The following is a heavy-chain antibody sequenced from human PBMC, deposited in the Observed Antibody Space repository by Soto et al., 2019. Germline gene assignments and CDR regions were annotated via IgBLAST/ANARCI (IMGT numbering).Heavy chain of an antibody. Sequence: GGSLRLSCAASGFTFSSYAMSWVRQAPGKGLEWVSTISGSGGTTYYADSVKGQFTISRDNSKNTLYLQMNSQRAEDTAIYFCAKEVQPYYYYYMDVWGKGTTVTVSS. CDR3: AKEVQPYYYYYMDV. CDR1: GFTFSSYA. D-gene: IGHD3-10*01. V-gene: IGHV3-23*01. CDR2: ISGSGGTT. J-gene: IGHJ6*03.